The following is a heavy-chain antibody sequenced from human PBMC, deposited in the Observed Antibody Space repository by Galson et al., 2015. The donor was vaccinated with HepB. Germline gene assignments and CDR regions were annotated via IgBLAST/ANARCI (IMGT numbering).Heavy chain of an antibody. CDR2: ISSSSSTI. CDR1: GFTFSSYS. CDR3: ARDSAYCGGDCYSVGAFDI. J-gene: IGHJ3*02. Sequence: LRLSCAASGFTFSSYSMNWVRQAPGKGLEWVSYISSSSSTIYYADSVKGRFTISRDNAKNSLYLQMNSLRAEDTAVYYCARDSAYCGGDCYSVGAFDIWGQGTMVTVSS. D-gene: IGHD2-21*01. V-gene: IGHV3-48*01.